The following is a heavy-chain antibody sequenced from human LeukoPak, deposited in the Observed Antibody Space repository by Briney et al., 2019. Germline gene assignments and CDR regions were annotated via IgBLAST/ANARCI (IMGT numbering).Heavy chain of an antibody. CDR3: TTSSNMDNYDYVWGSYRYSDEYFQH. CDR1: GFTFSNAW. J-gene: IGHJ1*01. V-gene: IGHV3-15*01. Sequence: GGSLRLSCAASGFTFSNAWMSWVRQAPGKGLEWVGRIKSKTDGGTTDYAAPVKGRFTISRDDSKNTLYLQMNSLKTEDTAVYYCTTSSNMDNYDYVWGSYRYSDEYFQHWGQGTLVTVSS. D-gene: IGHD3-16*02. CDR2: IKSKTDGGTT.